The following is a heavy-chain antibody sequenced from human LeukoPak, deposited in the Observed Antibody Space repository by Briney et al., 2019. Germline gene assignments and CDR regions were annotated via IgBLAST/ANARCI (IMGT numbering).Heavy chain of an antibody. Sequence: ASVKVSCKVSGYTFTDYYMHWVQQAPGKGLEWIGRVDPEDSETIYAEKFQGGVTITADTSTDTAYMELSSLRSEDTAVYYCATLRALDYWGQGTLVTVSS. J-gene: IGHJ4*02. CDR3: ATLRALDY. CDR1: GYTFTDYY. CDR2: VDPEDSET. V-gene: IGHV1-69-2*01. D-gene: IGHD5/OR15-5a*01.